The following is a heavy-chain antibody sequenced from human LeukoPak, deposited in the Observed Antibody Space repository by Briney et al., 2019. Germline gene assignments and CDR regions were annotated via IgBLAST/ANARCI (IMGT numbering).Heavy chain of an antibody. CDR2: TYYRSKWYN. D-gene: IGHD3-10*01. CDR3: ARVPHYYGSGIPTHDWFDP. CDR1: GDSVSSYSAA. J-gene: IGHJ5*02. Sequence: SQTLSLICAISGDSVSSYSAAWNWIRQSPSRGLEWLGRTYYRSKWYNDYAVSVKSRITINPDTSKNQFSLQLNSVTPEDTAVYYCARVPHYYGSGIPTHDWFDPWGQGTLVTVSS. V-gene: IGHV6-1*01.